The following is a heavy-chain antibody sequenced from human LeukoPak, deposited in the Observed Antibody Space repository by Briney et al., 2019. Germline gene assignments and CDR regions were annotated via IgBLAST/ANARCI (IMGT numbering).Heavy chain of an antibody. Sequence: ASVKVSCKASGYTFTSYGISWVRQAPGQGLEWMGWISAYNGNTNYAQKLQGRVTMTTDTSTSTAYMELRSLRSDDTAVYYCARVGRCPTCIAGKDYWGQGTLVTVSS. V-gene: IGHV1-18*01. D-gene: IGHD6-13*01. CDR2: ISAYNGNT. CDR3: ARVGRCPTCIAGKDY. J-gene: IGHJ4*02. CDR1: GYTFTSYG.